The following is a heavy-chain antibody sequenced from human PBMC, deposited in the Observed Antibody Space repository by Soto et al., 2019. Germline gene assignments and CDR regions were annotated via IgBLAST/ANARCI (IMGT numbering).Heavy chain of an antibody. CDR3: AQREYSGYGSVDY. D-gene: IGHD5-12*01. CDR2: ISGSGGST. J-gene: IGHJ4*02. CDR1: GFTFSSYA. Sequence: EVQLLESGGGLVQPGGSMRLSWAASGFTFSSYAMSWVRQAPGKGLEWVSAISGSGGSTYYADSVKGRFTISRDNSKNTLYLQMNSLRAEDTAVYYCAQREYSGYGSVDYWGQGTLVTVSS. V-gene: IGHV3-23*01.